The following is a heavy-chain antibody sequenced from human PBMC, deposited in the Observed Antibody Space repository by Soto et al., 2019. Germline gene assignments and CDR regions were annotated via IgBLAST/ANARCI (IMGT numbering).Heavy chain of an antibody. Sequence: PGESLKISCKGSGYSFTSYWMSWVRQMPGKGLEWMGRIDPSDSYTNYSPSFQGHVTISADKSISTAYLQWSSLKASDTAMYYCARREVTTDYYYGMDVWGQGTTVTVYS. CDR3: ARREVTTDYYYGMDV. J-gene: IGHJ6*02. CDR1: GYSFTSYW. V-gene: IGHV5-10-1*01. CDR2: IDPSDSYT. D-gene: IGHD4-4*01.